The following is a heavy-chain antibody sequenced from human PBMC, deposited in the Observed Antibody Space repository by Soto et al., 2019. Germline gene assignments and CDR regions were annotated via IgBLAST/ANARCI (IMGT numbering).Heavy chain of an antibody. J-gene: IGHJ4*02. CDR1: GYTFTSYY. CDR2: MNPNSGNT. V-gene: IGHV1-8*01. D-gene: IGHD3-3*01. Sequence: ASVEVSCKASGYTFTSYYINWVRQATGQGLEWMGWMNPNSGNTGYAQKFQGRVTMTRNTSISTAYMELSSLRSEDTAVYYCARGLSYDFWSGYYLNFDYWGQGTLVTVSS. CDR3: ARGLSYDFWSGYYLNFDY.